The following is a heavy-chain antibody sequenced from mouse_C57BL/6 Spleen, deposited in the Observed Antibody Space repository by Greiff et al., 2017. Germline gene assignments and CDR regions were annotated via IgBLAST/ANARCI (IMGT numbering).Heavy chain of an antibody. V-gene: IGHV1-7*01. J-gene: IGHJ4*01. Sequence: QVQLKESGAELANPGASVKLSCKASGYTFTSYWMHWVKQRPGQGLEWIGYINPSSGYTKYNQKFKDKATLTADKSSSTAYMTLSSLTYEDSAVYYCARTTGPRAMDYWGQGTSVTVSS. CDR3: ARTTGPRAMDY. D-gene: IGHD4-1*02. CDR1: GYTFTSYW. CDR2: INPSSGYT.